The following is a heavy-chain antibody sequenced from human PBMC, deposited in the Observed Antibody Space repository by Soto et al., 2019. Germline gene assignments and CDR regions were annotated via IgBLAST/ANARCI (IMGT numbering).Heavy chain of an antibody. V-gene: IGHV1-18*01. D-gene: IGHD6-19*01. CDR2: ISTYNGNT. J-gene: IGHJ1*01. Sequence: QVQLVQSGAEVKKPGASVKVSCKASGYIFTSHGISWVRQAPGQGLEWMGRISTYNGNTKYAQKLHGRVTMTTDTSASIAYMELRSLRSDDPAVYYCARDNGQWLVSDWGQGTLVTVSS. CDR3: ARDNGQWLVSD. CDR1: GYIFTSHG.